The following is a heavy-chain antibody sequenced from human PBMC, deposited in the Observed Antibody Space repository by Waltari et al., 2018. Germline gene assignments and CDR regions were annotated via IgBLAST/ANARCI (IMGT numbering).Heavy chain of an antibody. CDR3: GRDVYGDYVGGGGGAFDI. V-gene: IGHV6-1*01. J-gene: IGHJ3*02. CDR2: TYYRSKWYN. D-gene: IGHD4-17*01. CDR1: GDSVSSNSAA. Sequence: QVQLQQSGPGLVKPSQTLSLTCAISGDSVSSNSAAWNWIRQSPSRGLEWLGRTYYRSKWYNDYAVSVKSRITINPDTSKNQFSLQLNSVTPEDTAVYYCGRDVYGDYVGGGGGAFDIWGQGTMVTVSS.